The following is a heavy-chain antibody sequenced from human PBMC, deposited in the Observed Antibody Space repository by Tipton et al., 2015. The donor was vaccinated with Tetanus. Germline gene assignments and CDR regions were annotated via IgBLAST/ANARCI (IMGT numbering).Heavy chain of an antibody. CDR3: ARRSLLNYGLDV. CDR1: GFTFDDYA. CDR2: VSWNSNSL. J-gene: IGHJ6*02. D-gene: IGHD2-8*01. V-gene: IGHV3-9*01. Sequence: SLRLSCAASGFTFDDYAMHWVRQAPGQGLEWVSGVSWNSNSLDYADSVKGRFTISRDNAKNTVYLQMSSLRAEDTAVYFCARRSLLNYGLDVWGQGTTVTVSS.